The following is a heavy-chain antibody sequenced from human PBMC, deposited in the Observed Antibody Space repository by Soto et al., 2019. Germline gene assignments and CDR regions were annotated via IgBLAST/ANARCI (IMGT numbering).Heavy chain of an antibody. J-gene: IGHJ6*02. CDR1: GDTFSAYGSA. CDR3: ARSRENPRDGMDV. CDR2: AYYRSKWFD. D-gene: IGHD1-26*01. Sequence: SQTLSLTCVISGDTFSAYGSAWNWTRQSPSRGLEWLGRAYYRSKWFDEYVVSMKSRLNIRPDTTKNQFSLQLTSVDVEDTAVYYCARSRENPRDGMDVWGQGTTVTVSS. V-gene: IGHV6-1*01.